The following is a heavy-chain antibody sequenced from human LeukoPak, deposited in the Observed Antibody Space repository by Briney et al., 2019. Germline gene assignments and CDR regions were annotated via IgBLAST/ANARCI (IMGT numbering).Heavy chain of an antibody. Sequence: RSGGSLRLSCAASGFTFSSYEMNWVRQAPGEGLEWVAVISYDGSNKYYADSVKGRFTISRDNSKNTLYLQMNSLRAEDTAVYYCARDAMVRSLDYWGQRTLVTVSS. J-gene: IGHJ4*02. D-gene: IGHD3-10*01. CDR1: GFTFSSYE. V-gene: IGHV3-30*04. CDR2: ISYDGSNK. CDR3: ARDAMVRSLDY.